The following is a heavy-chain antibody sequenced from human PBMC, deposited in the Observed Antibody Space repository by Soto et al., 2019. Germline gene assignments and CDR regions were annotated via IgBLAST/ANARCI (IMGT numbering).Heavy chain of an antibody. CDR3: AKAVHDLYQPLLYPVAY. CDR2: ISYDGSNK. Sequence: QVQLVESGGGVVQPGRSLRLSCAASGFTFSNYGMHWVRQAPGKGLEWVAVISYDGSNKYYADSVKGRFTISRDNSKNTMYLQMNSLRAEDTAVYYCAKAVHDLYQPLLYPVAYWGQGTLGTVSS. CDR1: GFTFSNYG. J-gene: IGHJ4*02. D-gene: IGHD2-2*02. V-gene: IGHV3-30*18.